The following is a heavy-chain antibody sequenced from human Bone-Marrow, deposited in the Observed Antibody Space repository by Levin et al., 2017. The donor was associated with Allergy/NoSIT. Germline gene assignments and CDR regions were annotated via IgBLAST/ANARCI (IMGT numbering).Heavy chain of an antibody. CDR3: ARHPMTTVTIPNAFDI. J-gene: IGHJ3*02. CDR1: GYSFSTYW. V-gene: IGHV5-51*01. D-gene: IGHD4-11*01. CDR2: IYPGDSDT. Sequence: GESLKISCKGSGYSFSTYWIAWVRQMPGQGLEWVGIIYPGDSDTRYSPSFQGPVTISADKSISTAYLQWSSLKASDTAMYYCARHPMTTVTIPNAFDIWGQGTMVTVSS.